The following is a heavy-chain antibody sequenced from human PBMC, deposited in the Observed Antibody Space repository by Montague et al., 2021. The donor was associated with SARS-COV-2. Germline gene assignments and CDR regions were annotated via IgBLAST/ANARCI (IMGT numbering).Heavy chain of an antibody. CDR1: GGSFSGYK. V-gene: IGHV4-34*01. CDR3: TRGAPDY. J-gene: IGHJ4*02. Sequence: SETLSLTCAVYGGSFSGYKWTWIRHHPGKGLEWLGQISHSGSANYNPSLKSRVTISVDTAKNQFSLQLTSVNVADTAGYNCTRGAPDYWDQGTLVTVSS. CDR2: ISHSGSA.